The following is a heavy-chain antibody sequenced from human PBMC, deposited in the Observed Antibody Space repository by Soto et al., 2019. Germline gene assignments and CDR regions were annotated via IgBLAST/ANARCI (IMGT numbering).Heavy chain of an antibody. CDR2: FDPDDGET. Sequence: ASVKVSCKASGYTFTSYDINWVRQATGQGLEWMGGFDPDDGETIYAQKFQGRVTVTEDTSTDTAYMELSSLRSEDTAVYYCATEEYQLLYFDYWGQGTLVTVSS. D-gene: IGHD2-2*01. V-gene: IGHV1-24*01. CDR3: ATEEYQLLYFDY. CDR1: GYTFTSYD. J-gene: IGHJ4*02.